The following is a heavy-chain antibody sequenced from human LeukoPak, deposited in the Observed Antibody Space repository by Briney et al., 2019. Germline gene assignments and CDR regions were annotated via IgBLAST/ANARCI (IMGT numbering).Heavy chain of an antibody. CDR3: ARASXYYXGSGSFLFDP. CDR1: GFTFSSYS. J-gene: IGHJ5*02. V-gene: IGHV3-48*01. D-gene: IGHD3-10*01. Sequence: PGGSLRLSCAASGFTFSSYSMNWVRQAPGKGLEWVSYISSSSSTIYYADSVKGRFTISRDNAKNSLYLQMNSLRAEDTAVYYCARASXYYXGSGSFLFDPWGQGTLVTVSS. CDR2: ISSSSSTI.